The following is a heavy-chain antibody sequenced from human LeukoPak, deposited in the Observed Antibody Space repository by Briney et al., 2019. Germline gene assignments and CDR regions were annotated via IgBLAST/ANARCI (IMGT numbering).Heavy chain of an antibody. CDR1: GFTFSSYS. Sequence: GGSLRLSCAASGFTFSSYSMNWVRQAPGKGLEWVSSISSSSSYIYYADSVKGRFTISRDNAKNSLYLQMNSLRAEDTAVYYCAREGTLYSYGYNWFDPWGQGTLVTVSS. CDR2: ISSSSSYI. CDR3: AREGTLYSYGYNWFDP. D-gene: IGHD5-18*01. V-gene: IGHV3-21*01. J-gene: IGHJ5*02.